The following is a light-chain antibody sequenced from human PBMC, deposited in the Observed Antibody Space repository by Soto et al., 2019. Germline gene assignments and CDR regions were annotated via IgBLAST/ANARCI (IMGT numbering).Light chain of an antibody. CDR2: KVS. J-gene: IGLJ1*01. V-gene: IGLV2-14*01. CDR3: SSQAPSSLFL. Sequence: QSVLTQPASASGSPGQSVTISCTGTSSDVGGYNYVSWYQQYPGRAPKLLIYKVSNRPSGIPNRFSGSKSGNTASLTISGLQAEDEADYFCSSQAPSSLFLFGSGTKVTVL. CDR1: SSDVGGYNY.